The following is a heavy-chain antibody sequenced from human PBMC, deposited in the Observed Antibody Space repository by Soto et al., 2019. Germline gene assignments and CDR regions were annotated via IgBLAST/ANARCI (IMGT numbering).Heavy chain of an antibody. Sequence: QVQLVQSGAEVKKPGSSVKVSCKTSGGDFQHYGVSWVRQAPGQGLEWMGGIVPVFGSAKYGQIFQGRVTITADDLTSTTYMELSGLKPEDTAIYYCAREIAATGFHFWGQGTLVIVSS. D-gene: IGHD3-9*01. CDR1: GGDFQHYG. J-gene: IGHJ4*02. V-gene: IGHV1-69*12. CDR3: AREIAATGFHF. CDR2: IVPVFGSA.